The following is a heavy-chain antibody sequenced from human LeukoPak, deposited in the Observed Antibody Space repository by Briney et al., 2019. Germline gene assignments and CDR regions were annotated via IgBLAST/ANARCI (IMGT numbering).Heavy chain of an antibody. J-gene: IGHJ4*02. D-gene: IGHD1-26*01. CDR2: IYHSGST. V-gene: IGHV4-38-2*02. CDR3: ARGVWDEGAVDY. CDR1: GYSISSGYY. Sequence: SETLSLTCTVSGYSISSGYYWGWIRQPPGKGLEWIGSIYHSGSTYYNPSLKSRVTISVDTSKNQFFLKLSSVTAADTAVYYCARGVWDEGAVDYWGQGTLVTVSS.